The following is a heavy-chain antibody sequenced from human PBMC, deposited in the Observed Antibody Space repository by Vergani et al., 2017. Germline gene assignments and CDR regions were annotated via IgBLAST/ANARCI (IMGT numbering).Heavy chain of an antibody. Sequence: QVQLQESGPGLVKPSATLSLTCPVSGGSLSRYYWSWIRQPPGKGLEWIGYIYYSGRTNYNPSLKSRVTISVDTAQNQCSLKLSSVTAADTAVYYCARVTVTTEGDYYYYDMDVWGKGTTVTVSS. CDR3: ARVTVTTEGDYYYYDMDV. J-gene: IGHJ6*03. V-gene: IGHV4-59*01. CDR2: IYYSGRT. CDR1: GGSLSRYY. D-gene: IGHD4-17*01.